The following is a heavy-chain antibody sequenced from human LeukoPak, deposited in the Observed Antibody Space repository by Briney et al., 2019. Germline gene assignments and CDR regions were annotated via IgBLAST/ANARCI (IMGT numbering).Heavy chain of an antibody. D-gene: IGHD5-18*01. J-gene: IGHJ6*03. CDR1: GYTFTSYY. Sequence: ASVKVSCKASGYTFTSYYMHWVRQAPGQGLEWMGIINPSGGSTSYAQKFQGRVTMTRDTSTSTVYMELSSLRSDDTAVYYCARASRYSYGSSGYYYYYMDVWGKGTTVTISS. V-gene: IGHV1-46*01. CDR2: INPSGGST. CDR3: ARASRYSYGSSGYYYYYMDV.